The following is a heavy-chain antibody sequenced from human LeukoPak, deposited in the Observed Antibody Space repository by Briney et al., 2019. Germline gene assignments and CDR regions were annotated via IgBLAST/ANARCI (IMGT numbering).Heavy chain of an antibody. CDR1: GYTFTGYY. Sequence: ASVKVSCKASGYTFTGYYMHWVRQAPGQGLEWMGWINPNSGGTNYAQKLQGRVTMTTDTSTSTAYMELRSLRSDDTAVYYCARGTIAAAGSNWFDPWGQGTLVTVSS. J-gene: IGHJ5*02. D-gene: IGHD6-13*01. CDR3: ARGTIAAAGSNWFDP. CDR2: INPNSGGT. V-gene: IGHV1-2*02.